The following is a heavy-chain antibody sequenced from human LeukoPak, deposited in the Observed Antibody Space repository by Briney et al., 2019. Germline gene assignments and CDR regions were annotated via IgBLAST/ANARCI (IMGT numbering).Heavy chain of an antibody. Sequence: GGSLRLSCAASGFTFNSYAMSWVRQAPGKGLEWVSTISGSGGSSYYADSVKGRFTISRDNAKNSLYLQMNSLRAEDTAVYYCARSQWLATPDYVDYWGQGTLVTVSS. D-gene: IGHD6-19*01. CDR2: ISGSGGSS. V-gene: IGHV3-23*01. J-gene: IGHJ4*02. CDR3: ARSQWLATPDYVDY. CDR1: GFTFNSYA.